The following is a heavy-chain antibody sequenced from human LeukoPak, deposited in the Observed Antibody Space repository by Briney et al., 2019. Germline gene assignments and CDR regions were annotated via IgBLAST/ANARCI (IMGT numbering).Heavy chain of an antibody. V-gene: IGHV3-23*01. Sequence: GGSLRLSCAASGFTFSSYAMSWVRQAPGKGLEWVSAISGSGGSTYYADSVKGRFTISRDNSKNTLYLQMNSLRAADTAVYYCAKDPSRGSGWYYGYWGQGTLVTVSS. CDR2: ISGSGGST. J-gene: IGHJ4*02. CDR1: GFTFSSYA. D-gene: IGHD6-19*01. CDR3: AKDPSRGSGWYYGY.